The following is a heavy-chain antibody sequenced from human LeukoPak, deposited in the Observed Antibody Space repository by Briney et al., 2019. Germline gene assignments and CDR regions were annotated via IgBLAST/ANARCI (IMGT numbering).Heavy chain of an antibody. CDR2: IYYSGST. D-gene: IGHD3-22*01. CDR3: ARVGYYDSSGYYYLDAFDI. V-gene: IGHV4-59*01. Sequence: PSETLSLTCTVSGGSISSYYWSWIRQPPGKGLEWIGYIYYSGSTNYNPSLKSRVTISVDTSKNQFSLKLSSVTAADTAVYYCARVGYYDSSGYYYLDAFDIWGQGTMVTVSS. J-gene: IGHJ3*02. CDR1: GGSISSYY.